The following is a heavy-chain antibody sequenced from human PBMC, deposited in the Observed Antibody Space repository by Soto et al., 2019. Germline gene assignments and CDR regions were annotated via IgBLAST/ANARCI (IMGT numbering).Heavy chain of an antibody. D-gene: IGHD1-1*01. CDR2: IYYSGST. CDR1: GGSISSYY. CDR3: ARLATRYYFDY. J-gene: IGHJ4*02. Sequence: QVQLQESGPGLVKPSETLSLTCTVSGGSISSYYWSWIRQPPGKGLEWIGYIYYSGSTNYNPSLNTXXTXPXXPSKNLFSLKMSAVTAADTAVYYCARLATRYYFDYWGQGTLVTVSS. V-gene: IGHV4-59*01.